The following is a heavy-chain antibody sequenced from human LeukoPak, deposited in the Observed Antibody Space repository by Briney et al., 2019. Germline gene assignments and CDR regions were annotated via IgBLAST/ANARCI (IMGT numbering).Heavy chain of an antibody. CDR1: GFTFSSYS. D-gene: IGHD3-10*01. Sequence: GGSLRLSCAASGFTFSSYSMNWVRQAPGKGLEWVSSISSSRSYIYYADSVKGRFTISRDNAKDSLYLQLKSLRDEDTALYYCAKSSGDSYFDYWGQGTLVTVSS. CDR2: ISSSRSYI. CDR3: AKSSGDSYFDY. J-gene: IGHJ4*02. V-gene: IGHV3-21*04.